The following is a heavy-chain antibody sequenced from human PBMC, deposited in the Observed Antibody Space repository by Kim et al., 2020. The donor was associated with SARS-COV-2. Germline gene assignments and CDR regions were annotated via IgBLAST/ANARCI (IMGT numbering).Heavy chain of an antibody. V-gene: IGHV1-3*01. J-gene: IGHJ4*02. CDR3: ARSRGYCSSTSCSYYFDY. Sequence: QGRVTITRDNSAGTAYMELSSLRSEDTAVYYCARSRGYCSSTSCSYYFDYWGQGTLVTVSS. D-gene: IGHD2-2*01.